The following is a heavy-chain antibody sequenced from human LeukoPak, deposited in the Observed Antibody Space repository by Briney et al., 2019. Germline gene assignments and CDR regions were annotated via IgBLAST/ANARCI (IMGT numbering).Heavy chain of an antibody. Sequence: GRSLRLSCAASGFTFSSYGMHWVRQAPGKGLEWVAVISYDGSNKYYADSVKGRFTISRDNSNNMLYLEMNSLTTEDTAVYYCAKNYHNKADSGYYLPGYWGQGTLVTVSS. CDR1: GFTFSSYG. V-gene: IGHV3-30*18. D-gene: IGHD3-22*01. CDR2: ISYDGSNK. CDR3: AKNYHNKADSGYYLPGY. J-gene: IGHJ4*02.